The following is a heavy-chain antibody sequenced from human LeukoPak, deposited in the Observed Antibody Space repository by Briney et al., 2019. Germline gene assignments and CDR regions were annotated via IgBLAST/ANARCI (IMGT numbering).Heavy chain of an antibody. CDR3: AREDGYNFDY. V-gene: IGHV4-59*01. CDR1: GGSISSYY. CDR2: IYYSGST. D-gene: IGHD5-24*01. J-gene: IGHJ4*02. Sequence: MASETLSLTCTVSGGSISSYYWSWIRQPPGKGLEWIGYIYYSGSTNYNPSLKSRVTISVDTSKNQFSLKLSSVTAADTAVYYCAREDGYNFDYWGQGTLVTVSS.